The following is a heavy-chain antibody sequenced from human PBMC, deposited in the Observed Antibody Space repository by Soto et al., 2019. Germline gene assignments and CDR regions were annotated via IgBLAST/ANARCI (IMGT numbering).Heavy chain of an antibody. V-gene: IGHV1-3*01. CDR1: GYTFTSYA. D-gene: IGHD1-26*01. Sequence: QVQLVQSGAEVKKPGASVKVSCKASGYTFTSYAMHWVRQAPGQRLEWMGWFNAGNGNTKYSQKFQGRVTITRDTSASTAYMELSSLRSEDTAVYYCARDRGGSYEDYWGQGTLVTVSS. CDR3: ARDRGGSYEDY. CDR2: FNAGNGNT. J-gene: IGHJ4*02.